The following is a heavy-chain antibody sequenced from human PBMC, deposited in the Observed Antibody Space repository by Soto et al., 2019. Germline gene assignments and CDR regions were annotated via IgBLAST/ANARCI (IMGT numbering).Heavy chain of an antibody. J-gene: IGHJ3*02. V-gene: IGHV3-33*01. CDR2: IWYDGSNK. D-gene: IGHD6-19*01. CDR3: ARELSEQWLVREPDAFDI. Sequence: QVQLVESGGGVVQPGRSLRLSCAASGFTFSSYGMHWVRQAPGKGLEWVAVIWYDGSNKYYADSVKGRFTISRDNSKNTXXLQMNSLRAEDTAVYYCARELSEQWLVREPDAFDIWGQGTMVTVSS. CDR1: GFTFSSYG.